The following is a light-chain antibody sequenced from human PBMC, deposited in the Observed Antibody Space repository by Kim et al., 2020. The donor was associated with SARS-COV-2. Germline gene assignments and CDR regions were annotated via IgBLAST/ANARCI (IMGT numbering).Light chain of an antibody. Sequence: GHSCTISCTGTSSDVGGYNSVSWYQQHPGKAPKLMIYDVTNRPSGVSNRFSGSRSGSTASLTISVLQAEDEADYYCSSYTTTSIYIFGGGTQLTVL. V-gene: IGLV2-14*03. CDR1: SSDVGGYNS. CDR2: DVT. J-gene: IGLJ2*01. CDR3: SSYTTTSIYI.